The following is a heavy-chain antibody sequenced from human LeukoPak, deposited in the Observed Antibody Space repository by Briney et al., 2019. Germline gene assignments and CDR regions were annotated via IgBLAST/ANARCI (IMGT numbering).Heavy chain of an antibody. CDR1: GFTFGNYW. CDR3: AGERDMATIWEIFEY. Sequence: GGSLRLSCAASGFTFGNYWMSWVRQAPGKGLEWVANIKEEGSEKYYVDSVKGRFTISRDNAKNSLYLQMNSLRADDTAVYYCAGERDMATIWEIFEYWGQGALVTVSS. D-gene: IGHD5-24*01. J-gene: IGHJ4*02. CDR2: IKEEGSEK. V-gene: IGHV3-7*01.